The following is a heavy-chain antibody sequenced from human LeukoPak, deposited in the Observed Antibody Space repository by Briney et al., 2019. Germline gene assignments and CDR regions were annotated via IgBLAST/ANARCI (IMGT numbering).Heavy chain of an antibody. J-gene: IGHJ5*02. Sequence: SETLSLTCAVYGGSFSGYYWSWIRQPPGKGLEWIGEINHSGSTNYNPSLKSRVTISVDTSKNQFSLKLSSVTAADTAVYYCARRRITIKRWFDPWGQGTLLTVSS. CDR2: INHSGST. CDR3: ARRRITIKRWFDP. D-gene: IGHD3-10*01. CDR1: GGSFSGYY. V-gene: IGHV4-34*01.